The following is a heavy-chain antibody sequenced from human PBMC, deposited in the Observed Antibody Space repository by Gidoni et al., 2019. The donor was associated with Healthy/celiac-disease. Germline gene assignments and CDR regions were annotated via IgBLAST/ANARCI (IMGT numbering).Heavy chain of an antibody. CDR3: AKGRRNIGATENYFDY. V-gene: IGHV3-23*01. CDR1: GFTFSSYA. Sequence: EVQLLESGGGLVQPGGSLRLSCAAPGFTFSSYAMSWVRQAPGKGLEWVSAISGSGGSTYYADSVKGRFTISRDNSKNTLYLQMNSLRAEDTAVYYCAKGRRNIGATENYFDYWGQGTLVTVSS. J-gene: IGHJ4*02. D-gene: IGHD1-26*01. CDR2: ISGSGGST.